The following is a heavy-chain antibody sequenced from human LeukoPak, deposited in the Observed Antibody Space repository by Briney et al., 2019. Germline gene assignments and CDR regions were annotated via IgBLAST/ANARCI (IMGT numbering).Heavy chain of an antibody. CDR2: INPNSGGT. CDR1: GYTFNDYH. J-gene: IGHJ4*02. CDR3: ARGGAGYSGYRYFYSFDY. D-gene: IGHD5-12*01. V-gene: IGHV1-2*04. Sequence: GASVKVSFKASGYTFNDYHIHWVRQAPGQGLEWLGWINPNSGGTNSAQKFQGWVTMTRDTSISTAYLDLSRLTSDDTAVYYCARGGAGYSGYRYFYSFDYWGQGTLVTVSS.